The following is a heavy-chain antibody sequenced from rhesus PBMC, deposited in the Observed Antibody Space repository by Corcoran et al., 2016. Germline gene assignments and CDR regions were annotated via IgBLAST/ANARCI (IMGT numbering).Heavy chain of an antibody. V-gene: IGHV4-127*01. D-gene: IGHD1-44*01. J-gene: IGHJ4*01. Sequence: QVQLQQSGPGLVKPSETLSLTCAVSRYSISSGYGWRWIRQPPGKGLEWIGCIGGSSGITNYNPSLKSRVTISKDTSKNQFSLRLSSLTAADTAVYYCAREIVGTANLDYWGQGVLVTVSS. CDR3: AREIVGTANLDY. CDR1: RYSISSGYG. CDR2: IGGSSGIT.